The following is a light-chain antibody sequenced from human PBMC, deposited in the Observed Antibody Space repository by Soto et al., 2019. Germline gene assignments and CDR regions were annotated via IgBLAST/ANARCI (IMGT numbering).Light chain of an antibody. J-gene: IGKJ1*01. V-gene: IGKV1-12*01. CDR3: QQSLSFPPT. CDR1: QAIDSW. Sequence: DIQMTQSPSSVSASVGDRVTITCRASQAIDSWLAWYQQKPGEAPKLLIFTGSLLHSGVPPRFSGSGSATDFTLTISSLQPEDFATYYCQQSLSFPPTFGQGPKV. CDR2: TGS.